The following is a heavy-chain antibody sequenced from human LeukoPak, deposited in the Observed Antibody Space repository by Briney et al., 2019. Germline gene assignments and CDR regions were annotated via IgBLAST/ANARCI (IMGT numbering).Heavy chain of an antibody. CDR3: AKSRNGYYGSGSKYYYMDV. J-gene: IGHJ6*03. D-gene: IGHD3-10*01. Sequence: GGSLRLSCAASGFTFSSYAMSWVRQAPGKGLEWVSAISGSGGSTYYADSVKGRFTISRDNSKNTLYLQMNSLRAEDTAVYYCAKSRNGYYGSGSKYYYMDVWGKGTTVTVSS. CDR1: GFTFSSYA. CDR2: ISGSGGST. V-gene: IGHV3-23*01.